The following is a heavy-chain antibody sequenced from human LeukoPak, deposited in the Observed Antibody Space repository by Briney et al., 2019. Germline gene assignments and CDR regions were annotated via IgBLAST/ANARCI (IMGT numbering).Heavy chain of an antibody. D-gene: IGHD3-10*02. CDR3: AELGITMIGGV. CDR2: IKQDGSAK. Sequence: GGSLRLSCVASGFSFSTYWMSWVRQAPGKGLEWVADIKQDGSAKYYVDSVKGRFTISRDNAENSLYLDMNSLRAEDTAVYYCAELGITMIGGVWGKGTTVTISS. CDR1: GFSFSTYW. V-gene: IGHV3-7*01. J-gene: IGHJ6*04.